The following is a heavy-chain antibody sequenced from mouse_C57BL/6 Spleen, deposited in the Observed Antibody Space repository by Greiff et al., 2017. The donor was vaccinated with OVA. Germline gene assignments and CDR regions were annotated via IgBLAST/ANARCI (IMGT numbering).Heavy chain of an antibody. CDR1: GYSFTGYY. Sequence: EVQVVESGPELVKPGASVKISCKASGYSFTGYYMNWVKQSPEKSLEWIGEINPSTGGTTYNQKFKAKATLTVDKSSSTAYMQLKSLTSEDSAVYYCARGYYAFDYWGQGTTLTVSS. CDR2: INPSTGGT. CDR3: ARGYYAFDY. V-gene: IGHV1-42*01. J-gene: IGHJ2*01. D-gene: IGHD2-3*01.